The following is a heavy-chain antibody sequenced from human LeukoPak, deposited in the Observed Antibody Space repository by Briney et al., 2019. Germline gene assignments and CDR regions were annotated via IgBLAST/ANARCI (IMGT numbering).Heavy chain of an antibody. J-gene: IGHJ4*02. CDR2: LKSDGSEK. CDR3: AKDHGEGHKLFDY. V-gene: IGHV3-7*05. CDR1: VFTFSGHG. Sequence: GGSLRLSCAASVFTFSGHGMSLVRQAPGKGLEWVANLKSDGSEKYYVDSVKGRFTISRDNAKNSLYLQMNSLRPEDTALYYCAKDHGEGHKLFDYWGQGSLVIVSS.